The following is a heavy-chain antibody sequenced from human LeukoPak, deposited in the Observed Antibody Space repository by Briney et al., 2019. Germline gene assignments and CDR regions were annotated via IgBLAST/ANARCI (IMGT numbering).Heavy chain of an antibody. D-gene: IGHD6-13*01. CDR2: INPSGGST. J-gene: IGHJ5*02. CDR1: GYTFTSYY. Sequence: ASVKVSFKASGYTFTSYYMHRVRQAPGQGLEWMGIINPSGGSTSYAQKFQGRVTMTRDTSTSTVYMELSSLRSEDTAVYYCARGAPQQGQFDPWGQGTLVTVSS. V-gene: IGHV1-46*01. CDR3: ARGAPQQGQFDP.